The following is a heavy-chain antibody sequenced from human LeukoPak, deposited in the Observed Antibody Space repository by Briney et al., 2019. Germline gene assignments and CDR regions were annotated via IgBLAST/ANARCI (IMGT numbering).Heavy chain of an antibody. CDR3: ARAGSWQLTYYFDY. Sequence: GGSLRLSCAASGFTFSSYAMSWVRQAPGKGLEWVSAISGSGGSTYYADSVKGRFTISRDNSKNTLYLQMNSLRAEDTAVYYCARAGSWQLTYYFDYWGQGTLVTVSS. V-gene: IGHV3-23*01. CDR1: GFTFSSYA. D-gene: IGHD6-6*01. J-gene: IGHJ4*02. CDR2: ISGSGGST.